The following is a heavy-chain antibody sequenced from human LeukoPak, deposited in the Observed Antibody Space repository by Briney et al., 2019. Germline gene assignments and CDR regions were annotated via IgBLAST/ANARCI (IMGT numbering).Heavy chain of an antibody. CDR2: IYPGDSDT. D-gene: IGHD1-26*01. V-gene: IGHV5-51*01. CDR1: GYSFTSYW. J-gene: IGHJ4*02. Sequence: GESLKISCKGSGYSFTSYWIGWVRQMPGKGLEWMGIIYPGDSDTRYSPSFQGQVTISADKSISTAYLQWSSLKASDTAMYYCARESGIIVGAHPLFDYWGQGTLVTVSS. CDR3: ARESGIIVGAHPLFDY.